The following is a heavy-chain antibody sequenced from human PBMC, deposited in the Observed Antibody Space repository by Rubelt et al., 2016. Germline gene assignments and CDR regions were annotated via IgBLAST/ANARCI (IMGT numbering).Heavy chain of an antibody. V-gene: IGHV3-53*05. Sequence: GRFTISRDNSKNTLYLQMNSLRAEDTAVYYCARFRGYSYAIYYYYYGMDVWGQGTTVTVSS. J-gene: IGHJ6*02. D-gene: IGHD5-18*01. CDR3: ARFRGYSYAIYYYYYGMDV.